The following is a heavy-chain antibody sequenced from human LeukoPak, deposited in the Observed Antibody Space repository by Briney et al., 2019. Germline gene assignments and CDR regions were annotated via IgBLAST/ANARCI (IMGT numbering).Heavy chain of an antibody. J-gene: IGHJ6*03. CDR3: ARAHTPLRSDYYYYLDV. CDR1: GGSFSGHY. CDR2: VYITGPT. V-gene: IGHV4-4*07. D-gene: IGHD5-18*01. Sequence: SETLSLTCTVSGGSFSGHYWTWIRQPAGRGLEFIGRVYITGPTNYNASLLGRVTMSVDTSKSQFSLNLTPVTAADTAVYYCARAHTPLRSDYYYYLDVWGKGTTVTVS.